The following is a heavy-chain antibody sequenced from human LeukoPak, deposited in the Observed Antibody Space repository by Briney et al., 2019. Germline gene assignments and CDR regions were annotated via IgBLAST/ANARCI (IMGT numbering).Heavy chain of an antibody. CDR3: AKGVGYSYGVAFDI. CDR2: ITWNSGSI. D-gene: IGHD5-18*01. V-gene: IGHV3-9*03. CDR1: GFTFDDYA. J-gene: IGHJ3*02. Sequence: GGSLRLSCVASGFTFDDYAMHWVRQAPGKGLEWVSSITWNSGSIVYADSVKGRFTISRDNAKNSLYLQMNSLGADDMALYYCAKGVGYSYGVAFDIWGQGTMVTVSS.